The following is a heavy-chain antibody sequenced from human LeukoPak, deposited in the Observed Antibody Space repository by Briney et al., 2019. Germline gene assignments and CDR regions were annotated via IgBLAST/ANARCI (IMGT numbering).Heavy chain of an antibody. D-gene: IGHD5-24*01. V-gene: IGHV1-8*01. CDR1: GYTFTSYD. Sequence: ASVKVSCKASGYTFTSYDINWVRQATGQGLEWMGWMNPNSGNTGYAQKFQGRVTMTRDTSTSTVYMELSSLRSEDTAVYYCARDGAKGFDPWGQGTLVTVSS. CDR2: MNPNSGNT. J-gene: IGHJ5*02. CDR3: ARDGAKGFDP.